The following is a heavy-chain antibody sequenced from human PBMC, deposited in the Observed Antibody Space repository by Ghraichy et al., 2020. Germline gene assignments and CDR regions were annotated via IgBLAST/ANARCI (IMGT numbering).Heavy chain of an antibody. J-gene: IGHJ4*02. D-gene: IGHD2-15*01. CDR2: ADEVARIT. CDR1: GFTFSDYW. V-gene: IGHV3-74*01. Sequence: GESLNISCDASGFTFSDYWMHLVRQAPGKGLVWVSRADEVARITDYADSVRGRFTISRDNAKNTLYLHMNSLRVEDTAMYFWVRDLSGRGGYCGQGTLVTVSS. CDR3: VRDLSGRGGY.